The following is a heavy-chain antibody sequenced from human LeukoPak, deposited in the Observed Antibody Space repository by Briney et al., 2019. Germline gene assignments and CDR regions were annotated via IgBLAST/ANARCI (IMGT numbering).Heavy chain of an antibody. V-gene: IGHV5-51*01. CDR2: IYPADSDT. CDR3: ARHRRKSIIGTASSRGFDS. CDR1: GYSFTTYW. J-gene: IGHJ4*02. D-gene: IGHD3-10*01. Sequence: GESLKISCKGSGYSFTTYWIGWVRQMPGKGPEWMGIIYPADSDTTYSPSFQGQVTISADKSISTAYLQWSSLKASDTAMYYCARHRRKSIIGTASSRGFDSWGQGTLVTVSS.